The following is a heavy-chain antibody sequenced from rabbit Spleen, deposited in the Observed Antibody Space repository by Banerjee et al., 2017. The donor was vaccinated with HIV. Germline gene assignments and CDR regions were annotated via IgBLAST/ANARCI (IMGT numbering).Heavy chain of an antibody. Sequence: QEQLVESGGGLVQPEGSLTLTCKASGFSFSDRDVMCWVRQAPGKGLEWIACINAATGKPVYATWAKGRFTISRTSSTTVTLRMTSLTAADTATYFCARDLVGVIGWNFGWWGPGTLVTVS. CDR3: ARDLVGVIGWNFGW. J-gene: IGHJ4*01. CDR1: GFSFSDRDV. CDR2: INAATGKP. V-gene: IGHV1S45*01. D-gene: IGHD1-1*01.